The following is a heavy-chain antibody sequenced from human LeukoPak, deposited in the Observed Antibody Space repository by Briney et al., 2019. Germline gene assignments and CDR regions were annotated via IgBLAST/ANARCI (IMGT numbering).Heavy chain of an antibody. D-gene: IGHD5-12*01. CDR2: IKQDGSEK. CDR1: GFTFSSYW. CDR3: AKDMLKWLRSELDY. J-gene: IGHJ4*02. Sequence: GGSLRLSCAASGFTFSSYWMSWVRQAPGKGLEWVANIKQDGSEKYYVDSVKGRFTISRDNAKNSLYLQMNSLRAEDTAVYYCAKDMLKWLRSELDYWGQGTLVTVSS. V-gene: IGHV3-7*01.